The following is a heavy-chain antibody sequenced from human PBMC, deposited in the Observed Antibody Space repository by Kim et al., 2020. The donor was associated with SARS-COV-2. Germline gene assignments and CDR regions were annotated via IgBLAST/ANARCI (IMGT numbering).Heavy chain of an antibody. Sequence: ESGKGRFTISRDNANNSLYLQMNSLRAEDTALYYCAKDSMVRGFYWYFDLWGRGTLVTVSS. D-gene: IGHD3-10*01. V-gene: IGHV3-9*01. CDR3: AKDSMVRGFYWYFDL. J-gene: IGHJ2*01.